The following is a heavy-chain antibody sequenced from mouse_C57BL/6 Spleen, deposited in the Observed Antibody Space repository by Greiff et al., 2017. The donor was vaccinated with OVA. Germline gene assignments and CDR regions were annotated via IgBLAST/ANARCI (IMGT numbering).Heavy chain of an antibody. CDR2: INPYNGDT. CDR3: ARGDYYGSSPYYYAMDY. Sequence: EVQLQQSGPELVQPGASVKISCKASGYSFTGYFMNWVKQSHGKSLEWIGRINPYNGDTFYNQKFKGKATLTVDKSSSTAHMELLSLTSEDFAVYYCARGDYYGSSPYYYAMDYWGQGTSVTVSS. V-gene: IGHV1-37*01. CDR1: GYSFTGYF. D-gene: IGHD1-1*01. J-gene: IGHJ4*01.